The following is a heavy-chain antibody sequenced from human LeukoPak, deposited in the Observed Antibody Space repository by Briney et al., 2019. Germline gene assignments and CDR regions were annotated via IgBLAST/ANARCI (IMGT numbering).Heavy chain of an antibody. Sequence: PGGSLRLSCAASGFTFSNYAMSWVRQAPGKGLEWVSNISGSGRGGATYYADSVKGRFTISRDNSKNTLYLQMNSLRAEDTAVYYCAKWWAEEMATITDYMDVWGKGTTVTISS. D-gene: IGHD5-24*01. J-gene: IGHJ6*03. CDR3: AKWWAEEMATITDYMDV. V-gene: IGHV3-23*01. CDR2: ISGSGRGGAT. CDR1: GFTFSNYA.